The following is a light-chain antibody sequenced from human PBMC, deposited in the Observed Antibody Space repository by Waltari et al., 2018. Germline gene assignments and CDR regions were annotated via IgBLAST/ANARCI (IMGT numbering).Light chain of an antibody. J-gene: IGKJ4*01. V-gene: IGKV3-15*01. Sequence: EIVMTQSPATLSVSPGERATLSCRASQSVSSNLAWYQQKPGQAPRLLIYGASTRANGIPARVSGRGSGTEFTLTISSLQSEDFAVYYCQQYNNWPPLTFGGGTKVEIK. CDR1: QSVSSN. CDR3: QQYNNWPPLT. CDR2: GAS.